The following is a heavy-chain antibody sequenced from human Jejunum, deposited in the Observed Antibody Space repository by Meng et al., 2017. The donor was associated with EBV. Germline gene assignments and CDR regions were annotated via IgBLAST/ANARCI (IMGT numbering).Heavy chain of an antibody. CDR1: GDSIDSRNW. J-gene: IGHJ4*02. Sequence: QVQRRVSGPGLVKPSGTLSLTCAVSGDSIDSRNWWSWVRQSPERGLEWIGEIYYSGSTNYNPSLKSRVTILVDRSENHFSLHLSSVTAADTAVYYCVRGGDYCLVYWGQGTLVTVSS. D-gene: IGHD2-21*02. CDR3: VRGGDYCLVY. CDR2: IYYSGST. V-gene: IGHV4-4*02.